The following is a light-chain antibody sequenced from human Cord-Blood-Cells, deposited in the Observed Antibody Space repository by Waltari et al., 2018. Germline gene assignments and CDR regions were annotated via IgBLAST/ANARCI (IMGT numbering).Light chain of an antibody. V-gene: IGLV1-47*01. CDR1: TSNLGRNY. Sequence: QPVLTQHPPASGPPGQRVTIPCSGSTSNLGRNYVYWYQQLPGTAPKLLIYRNNQRPSGVPDRFSGSKSGTSASLAISGLRSEDEADYYCAAWDDSLSGRVFGGGTKLTVL. J-gene: IGLJ3*02. CDR3: AAWDDSLSGRV. CDR2: RNN.